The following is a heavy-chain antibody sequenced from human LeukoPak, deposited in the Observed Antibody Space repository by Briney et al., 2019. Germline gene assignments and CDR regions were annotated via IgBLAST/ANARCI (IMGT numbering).Heavy chain of an antibody. CDR2: IYYSGST. J-gene: IGHJ3*02. Sequence: SETLSLTCTVSGGSISSHYWSWIRQPPGKGLEWIEYIYYSGSTNYNPSLKSRVTISVDTSKNQFSLKLSSVTAADTAVYYCARDDSSGSWGAFDIWGQGTMVTVSS. CDR3: ARDDSSGSWGAFDI. D-gene: IGHD3-22*01. CDR1: GGSISSHY. V-gene: IGHV4-59*11.